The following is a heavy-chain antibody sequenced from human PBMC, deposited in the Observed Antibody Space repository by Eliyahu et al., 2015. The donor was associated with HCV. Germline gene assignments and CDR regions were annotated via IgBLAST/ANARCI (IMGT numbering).Heavy chain of an antibody. Sequence: EVQLVESLGGLVKPGGSLRLSCAASGFTFXXAWMSWVRQAPRKGLEWIGRIKSKTDGGTTDYAAPVKGRFTISRDDSKSTLYLQMNSLKTEDTAVYYCTTGAPGGFDYYLDVWGQGTTVTVSS. CDR1: GFTFXXAW. CDR3: TTGAPGGFDYYLDV. D-gene: IGHD3-10*01. CDR2: IKSKTDGGTT. V-gene: IGHV3-15*01. J-gene: IGHJ6*03.